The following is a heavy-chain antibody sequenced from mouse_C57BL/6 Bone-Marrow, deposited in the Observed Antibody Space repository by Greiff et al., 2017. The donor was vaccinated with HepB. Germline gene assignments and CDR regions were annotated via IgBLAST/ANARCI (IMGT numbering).Heavy chain of an antibody. V-gene: IGHV1-64*01. D-gene: IGHD1-1*01. CDR3: APLSITTVAY. CDR1: GYTFTSYW. CDR2: IHPNSGST. Sequence: QVQLQQSGAELVKPGASVKLSCKASGYTFTSYWMHWVKQRPGQGLEWIGMIHPNSGSTNYNEKFKSKATLTVDKSSSTAYMQLSSLTSEDSAVYYCAPLSITTVAYWGQGTLVTVSA. J-gene: IGHJ3*01.